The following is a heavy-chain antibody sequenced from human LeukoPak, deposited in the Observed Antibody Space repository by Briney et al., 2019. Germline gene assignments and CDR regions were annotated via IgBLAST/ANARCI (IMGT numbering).Heavy chain of an antibody. CDR3: AGTYSSSQGDWFDP. J-gene: IGHJ5*02. CDR1: GGSISSYY. V-gene: IGHV4-4*07. CDR2: IYTSGST. D-gene: IGHD6-13*01. Sequence: SETLSLTCTVSGGSISSYYWSWIRQPAGKGLEWIGRIYTSGSTNYNPSLKSRVTMSVDTSKNQFSLKLSSVTAADTAMYYCAGTYSSSQGDWFDPWGQGTLVTVSS.